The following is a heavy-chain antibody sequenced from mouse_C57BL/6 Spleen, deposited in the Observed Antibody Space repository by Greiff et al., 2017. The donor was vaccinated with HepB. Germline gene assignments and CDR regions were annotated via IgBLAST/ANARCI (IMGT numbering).Heavy chain of an antibody. CDR3: ARHREGFDY. Sequence: EVKLMESGGGLVQPGGSLKLSCAASGFTFSDYYMYWVRQTPEKRLEWVAYISNGGGSTYYPDTVKGRFTISRDNAKNTLYLQMSRLKSEDTAMYYCARHREGFDYWGQGTTLTVSS. CDR2: ISNGGGST. V-gene: IGHV5-12*01. CDR1: GFTFSDYY. J-gene: IGHJ2*01.